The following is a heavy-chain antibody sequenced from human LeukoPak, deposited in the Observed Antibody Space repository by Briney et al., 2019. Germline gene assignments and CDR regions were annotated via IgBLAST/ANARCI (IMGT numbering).Heavy chain of an antibody. V-gene: IGHV4-38-2*02. Sequence: ASETLSLTCSVSGYSIASGYYWGWIRQSPGKGLEWIGSVYHDGSTYYNPSLKSRVTVSADTSKNQISLSLSSVTATDTAVYYCARDFFGRAAGTGNWFDPWGQGTLVTVSS. CDR2: VYHDGST. CDR3: ARDFFGRAAGTGNWFDP. CDR1: GYSIASGYY. D-gene: IGHD6-13*01. J-gene: IGHJ5*02.